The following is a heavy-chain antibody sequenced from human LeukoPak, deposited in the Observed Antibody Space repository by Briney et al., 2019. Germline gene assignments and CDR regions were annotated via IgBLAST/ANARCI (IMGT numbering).Heavy chain of an antibody. CDR1: GITFSSYS. Sequence: GGSLRLSCAASGITFSSYSMSWVRQAPGKGLEWVSSISFSGTTTYYADSVKGRFTVSRDNSKNTLYLQMDGLRAEDTAVYYCARDPTELQLLSYSFDYWGQGTLVAVSS. CDR3: ARDPTELQLLSYSFDY. D-gene: IGHD2-2*01. V-gene: IGHV3-23*01. J-gene: IGHJ4*02. CDR2: ISFSGTTT.